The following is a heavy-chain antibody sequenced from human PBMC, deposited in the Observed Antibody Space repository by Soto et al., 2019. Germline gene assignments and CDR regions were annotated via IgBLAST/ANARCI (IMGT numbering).Heavy chain of an antibody. CDR1: GFTFSSYA. J-gene: IGHJ6*03. CDR3: AKDKSRPTPTARLVRNYYYMDV. D-gene: IGHD3-16*02. V-gene: IGHV3-23*01. Sequence: GGSLRLSCAASGFTFSSYAMSWVRQAPGKGLEWVSAISGSGGSTYYADSVKGRFTISRDNSKNTLYLQMNSLRAEDTAVYYCAKDKSRPTPTARLVRNYYYMDVWGKGTTVTVSS. CDR2: ISGSGGST.